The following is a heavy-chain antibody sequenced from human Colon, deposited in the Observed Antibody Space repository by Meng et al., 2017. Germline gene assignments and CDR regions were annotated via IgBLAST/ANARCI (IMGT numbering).Heavy chain of an antibody. CDR1: GFTFSNYW. CDR3: ARDKMGATYDAFDI. V-gene: IGHV3-74*01. Sequence: GGSLRPSCAASGFTFSNYWMHWVRQAPGKGLVWVSRINSEGSSTTYADSVKGRFTISRDNAKNTLYLQMKSLRAEDTAVYYCARDKMGATYDAFDIWGQGTMVTVSS. D-gene: IGHD1-26*01. CDR2: INSEGSST. J-gene: IGHJ3*02.